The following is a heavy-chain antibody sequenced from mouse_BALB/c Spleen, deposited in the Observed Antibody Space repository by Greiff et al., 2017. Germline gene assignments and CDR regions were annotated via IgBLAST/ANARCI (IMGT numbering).Heavy chain of an antibody. D-gene: IGHD1-1*01. CDR2: IWGDGST. CDR3: ARVTKFKDY. Sequence: QVQLQQSGPGLVAPSQSLSITCTVSGFSLTGYGVNWVRQPPGKGLEWLGMIWGDGSTDYNSALKSRLSISKDNSKSQVFLKMNSLQTDDTAMYYCARVTKFKDYWGQGTSVTVSS. V-gene: IGHV2-6-7*01. J-gene: IGHJ4*01. CDR1: GFSLTGYG.